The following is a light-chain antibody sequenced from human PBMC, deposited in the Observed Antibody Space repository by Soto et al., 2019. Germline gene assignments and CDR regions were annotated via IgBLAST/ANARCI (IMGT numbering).Light chain of an antibody. Sequence: DIQMTQSPSSLSASVGDRVTVTCRASQGISNYLAWYQQKPGKVPKLLIYAASTLQSGVPSRFSGSGSGPHFTLTTSRMQNEDVATYYCQKYKSAPLTLGGVTKVDLK. CDR3: QKYKSAPLT. J-gene: IGKJ4*01. CDR2: AAS. CDR1: QGISNY. V-gene: IGKV1-27*01.